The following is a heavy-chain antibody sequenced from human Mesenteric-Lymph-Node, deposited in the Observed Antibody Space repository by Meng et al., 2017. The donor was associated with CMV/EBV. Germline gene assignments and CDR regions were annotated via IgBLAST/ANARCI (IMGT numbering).Heavy chain of an antibody. D-gene: IGHD4-23*01. J-gene: IGHJ4*02. CDR1: GGSFSGYY. Sequence: QVQLQQWGAGLWKPSEPLSLPCAVDGGSFSGYYWSWIRQPPGKGLEWIGEINHSGSTNYNPSLKSRVTISVDTSKNQFSLKLSSVTAADTAVYYCARHQRWLKSEGGFNYWGQGTLVTVSS. CDR2: INHSGST. V-gene: IGHV4-34*01. CDR3: ARHQRWLKSEGGFNY.